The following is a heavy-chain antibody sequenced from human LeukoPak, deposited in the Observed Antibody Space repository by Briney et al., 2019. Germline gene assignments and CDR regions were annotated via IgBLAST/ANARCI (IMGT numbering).Heavy chain of an antibody. CDR3: AKDQDLYYDSSGYYPYSDY. CDR1: GFTFSSYA. Sequence: GGSLRLSCAASGFTFSSYAMSWVRQAPGKGLEWVSAISGSGGSTYYADSVKGRFTISRDNSKNTLYLQMNSLRAEDTAVYYCAKDQDLYYDSSGYYPYSDYWGQGTLVTVSS. J-gene: IGHJ4*02. CDR2: ISGSGGST. V-gene: IGHV3-23*01. D-gene: IGHD3-22*01.